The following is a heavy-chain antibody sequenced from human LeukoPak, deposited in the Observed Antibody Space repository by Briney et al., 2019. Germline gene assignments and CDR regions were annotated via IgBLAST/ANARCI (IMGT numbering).Heavy chain of an antibody. Sequence: SVKVSCKASGYTFTGYYMHCVRQAPGQGLEWIVWINPNSGGTNYAQKLQGRVTMTRDTSIRTAYMELSRLRSDDTAVYYCARDWIAVAGTPAEYFQHWGQGTLVTVSS. CDR1: GYTFTGYY. J-gene: IGHJ1*01. CDR2: INPNSGGT. D-gene: IGHD6-19*01. CDR3: ARDWIAVAGTPAEYFQH. V-gene: IGHV1-2*02.